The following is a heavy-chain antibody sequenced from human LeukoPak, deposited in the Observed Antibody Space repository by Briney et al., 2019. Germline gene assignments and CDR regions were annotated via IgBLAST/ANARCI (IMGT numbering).Heavy chain of an antibody. CDR2: ISYDGSNK. Sequence: GGSLRLSCAASGFTFSSYAMHWVRQAPGKGLEWVAVISYDGSNKYYADSVKGRFTISRDNSKNTLYLQMNSLRAEDTAVYYCARDVGMIVVVSITVDYWGQGTLVTVSS. J-gene: IGHJ4*02. CDR3: ARDVGMIVVVSITVDY. CDR1: GFTFSSYA. V-gene: IGHV3-30-3*01. D-gene: IGHD3-22*01.